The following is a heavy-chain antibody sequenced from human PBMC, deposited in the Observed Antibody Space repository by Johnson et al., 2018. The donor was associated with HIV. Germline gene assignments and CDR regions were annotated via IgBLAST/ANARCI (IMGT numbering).Heavy chain of an antibody. J-gene: IGHJ3*02. Sequence: VQLVESGGGVVRPGGSLRLSCAASGFTVSSNYMSWVRQAPGKGLEWVSVIFSGGSTYYADSVTGRFTISRDHAKHSLYLQMNSLRAEDTAVYYCARERSGTIAFDIWGQGTMVTVSS. D-gene: IGHD1-7*01. CDR2: IFSGGST. V-gene: IGHV3-66*01. CDR1: GFTVSSNY. CDR3: ARERSGTIAFDI.